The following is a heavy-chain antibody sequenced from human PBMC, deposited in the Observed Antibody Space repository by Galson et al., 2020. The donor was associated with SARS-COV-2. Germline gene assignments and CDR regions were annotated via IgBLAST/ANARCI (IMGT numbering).Heavy chain of an antibody. CDR1: GFSLSTTAIR. D-gene: IGHD2-8*01. J-gene: IGHJ3*02. CDR2: LDCDADK. CDR3: ARARLLMNAFDI. Sequence: SGPTLVNPTQTLTLTCTFSGFSLSTTAIRVSWIRQPPGKPLEWLARLDCDADKYYHPTLKTRLTISKDTSKNQVVLTMTNMDPVDTATYYCARARLLMNAFDIWGQGTMVTVSS. V-gene: IGHV2-70*04.